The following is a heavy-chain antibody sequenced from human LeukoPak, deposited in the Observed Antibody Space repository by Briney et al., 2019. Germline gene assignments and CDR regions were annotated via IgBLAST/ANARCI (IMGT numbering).Heavy chain of an antibody. V-gene: IGHV3-30-3*01. D-gene: IGHD6-13*01. Sequence: TGGSLRLSCAASGFTFSSYAMHWVRQAPGKGLEWVAVISYDGSNKYYADSVKGRFTISRDNSKNTLYLQMNSLRAEDTAVYYCAKGRSSWSGAFDIWGQGTMVTVSS. J-gene: IGHJ3*02. CDR1: GFTFSSYA. CDR3: AKGRSSWSGAFDI. CDR2: ISYDGSNK.